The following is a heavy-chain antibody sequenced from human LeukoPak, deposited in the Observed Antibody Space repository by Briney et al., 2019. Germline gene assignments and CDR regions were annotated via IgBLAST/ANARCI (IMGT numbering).Heavy chain of an antibody. CDR3: ASLGY. J-gene: IGHJ4*02. CDR2: IYSGGST. D-gene: IGHD3-16*01. CDR1: GITVSGNY. V-gene: IGHV3-66*02. Sequence: GGSLRLSCADSGITVSGNYMTWVRQAPGKGLDWVSAIYSGGSTYYADSVKGRLTISRDNSKNTLYLQMNSLRPEDTAVYYCASLGYWGQGTLVTVSS.